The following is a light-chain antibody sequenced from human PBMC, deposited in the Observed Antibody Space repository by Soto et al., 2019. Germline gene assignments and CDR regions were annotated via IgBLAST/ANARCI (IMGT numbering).Light chain of an antibody. V-gene: IGLV2-11*02. CDR1: SSDVGGYNY. J-gene: IGLJ3*02. CDR3: CSGAGSWV. Sequence: QSVLTQPRSVSGSPGQSVTISCTGTSSDVGGYNYVSWYQQHPGKAPKLMIYDVTKRPSGVPARSSGCTSGNPASLTISGDHGEDDTDYYCCSGAGSWVFGGGTQLTVL. CDR2: DVT.